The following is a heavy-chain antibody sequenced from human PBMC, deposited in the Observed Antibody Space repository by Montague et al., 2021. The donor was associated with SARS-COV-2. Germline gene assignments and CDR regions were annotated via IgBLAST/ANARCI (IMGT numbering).Heavy chain of an antibody. CDR3: ARADFWSGYLYFDY. D-gene: IGHD3-3*01. J-gene: IGHJ4*02. CDR1: GGSISSYY. Sequence: SETLSLTCTVSGGSISSYYWSWIRQPAGKGLEWIGRIYTSGSTNYNPSLKSRVTISVDTSKNQLSLKLSSVTAADTAVYYCARADFWSGYLYFDYWGQGTLVTVSS. CDR2: IYTSGST. V-gene: IGHV4-4*07.